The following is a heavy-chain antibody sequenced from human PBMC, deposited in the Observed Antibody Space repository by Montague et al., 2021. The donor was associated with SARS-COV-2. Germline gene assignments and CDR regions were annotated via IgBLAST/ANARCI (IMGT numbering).Heavy chain of an antibody. J-gene: IGHJ6*02. CDR3: VKAQSGSATYYTAGHYYGMDV. Sequence: SLRLSCAASRLPFNGYAMHWVRQAPGKGLEWLTFISHDESNHRYADSVKGRFTISRDNSKNTLYLQMDSLRPEDTAVYYCVKAQSGSATYYTAGHYYGMDVWGQGTTVIVSS. CDR2: ISHDESNH. D-gene: IGHD3-10*01. CDR1: RLPFNGYA. V-gene: IGHV3-30*04.